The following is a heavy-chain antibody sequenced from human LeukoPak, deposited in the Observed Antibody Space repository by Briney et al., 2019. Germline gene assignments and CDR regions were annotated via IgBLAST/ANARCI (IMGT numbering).Heavy chain of an antibody. CDR3: AREGYGILTGYPMFDY. CDR2: INPSGSST. CDR1: GYSFTSNY. D-gene: IGHD3-9*01. J-gene: IGHJ4*02. Sequence: GASVKVSCKASGYSFTSNYMHWVRQAPGRGLEWMGIINPSGSSTTYAQKFQGRVTMTRDTSTSTVYTELSSPRSEDTAVYYCAREGYGILTGYPMFDYWGQGTLVTVSS. V-gene: IGHV1-46*01.